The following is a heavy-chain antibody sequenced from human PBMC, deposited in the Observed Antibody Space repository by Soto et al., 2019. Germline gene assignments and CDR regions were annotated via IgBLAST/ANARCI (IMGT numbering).Heavy chain of an antibody. J-gene: IGHJ3*02. Sequence: GGSLRLSCAASGFTFSSYAMNWVRQAPGKGLEWVSSISSSSTHIYYEDSRFTISRDNAKNSLYLQMNGLRVEDTAVYYCARGYRGVPSQYEVNDAFDIWGQGTMVTVSS. V-gene: IGHV3-21*01. CDR2: ISSSSTHI. CDR1: GFTFSSYA. CDR3: ARGYRGVPSQYEVNDAFDI. D-gene: IGHD3-10*01.